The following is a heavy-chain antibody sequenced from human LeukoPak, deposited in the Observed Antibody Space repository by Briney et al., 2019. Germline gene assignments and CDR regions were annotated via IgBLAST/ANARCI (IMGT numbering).Heavy chain of an antibody. CDR2: IYTSGST. CDR3: ATEAETYKAWFDP. CDR1: GGSISSGSYY. Sequence: SQTLSLTCTVSGGSISSGSYYWSWIRQPAGKGLEWIGRIYTSGSTNYNPSLKSRVTISVDTSKNQFSLKLSSVTAADTAVCYCATEAETYKAWFDPWGQGTLVTVSS. V-gene: IGHV4-61*02. D-gene: IGHD1-1*01. J-gene: IGHJ5*02.